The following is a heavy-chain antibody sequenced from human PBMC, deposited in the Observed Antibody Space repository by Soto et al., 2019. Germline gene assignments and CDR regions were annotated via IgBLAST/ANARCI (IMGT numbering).Heavy chain of an antibody. CDR2: ISFDGDYK. Sequence: GGSLRLSCLGSGFTFSSYGMHWVRQAPDKGLEWLAVISFDGDYKYHADSVKGRFTNSRDNAKNSLYLQMNSLRDEDTAVYYCARVVVLMVYAIPVYYYYGMDVWGQGTTVTVSS. D-gene: IGHD2-8*01. CDR1: GFTFSSYG. CDR3: ARVVVLMVYAIPVYYYYGMDV. V-gene: IGHV3-30*03. J-gene: IGHJ6*02.